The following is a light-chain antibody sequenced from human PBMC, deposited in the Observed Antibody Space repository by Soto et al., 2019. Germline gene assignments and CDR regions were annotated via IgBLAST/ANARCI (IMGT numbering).Light chain of an antibody. J-gene: IGLJ2*01. V-gene: IGLV2-14*01. CDR1: SSDIGRYNH. CDR2: EVN. CDR3: SSYTTTDTLI. Sequence: QSALTQPASVSGSPGQSITISCTGTSSDIGRYNHVSWYQQYPGKAPKLMIYEVNNRPSGVSDRFSGSKSGNTASLTLSGLQTEDEDNYYCSSYTTTDTLIFGGGTKLTVL.